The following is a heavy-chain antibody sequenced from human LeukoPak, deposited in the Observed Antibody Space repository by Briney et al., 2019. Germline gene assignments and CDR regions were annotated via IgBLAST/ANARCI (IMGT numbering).Heavy chain of an antibody. Sequence: GASVKISCKASGYTFTSSDINWVRQATGKGLEWMGWMNPISGNTGYAQKVQGRFTITRNTSISTAYMELSSLRSEVTAVYYSARVWCSGCSCYSRYFDYWGQGTLVTVSS. CDR2: MNPISGNT. V-gene: IGHV1-8*03. CDR3: ARVWCSGCSCYSRYFDY. CDR1: GYTFTSSD. D-gene: IGHD2-15*01. J-gene: IGHJ4*02.